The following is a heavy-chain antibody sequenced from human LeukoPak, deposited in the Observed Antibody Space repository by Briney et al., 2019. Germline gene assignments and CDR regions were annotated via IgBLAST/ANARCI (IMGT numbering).Heavy chain of an antibody. V-gene: IGHV1-18*01. Sequence: ASVKVSCKASGYTFTSYGISWVRQAPGQGLEWMGWISAYNGNTNYAQKLQGRVTMTTDTSTSTAYMELRSLRSDNTAVYYCARDSIVLMVYAMPNWFDPWGQGTLVTVSS. D-gene: IGHD2-8*01. J-gene: IGHJ5*02. CDR1: GYTFTSYG. CDR3: ARDSIVLMVYAMPNWFDP. CDR2: ISAYNGNT.